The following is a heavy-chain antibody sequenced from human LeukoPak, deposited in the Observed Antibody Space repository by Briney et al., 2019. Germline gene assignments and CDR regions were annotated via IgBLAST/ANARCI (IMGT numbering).Heavy chain of an antibody. CDR2: ISYDGSNK. CDR3: AKDLGSYYGSGSKTGMDV. Sequence: GGSLRLSCAASGFTFSSYGMHWVRQAPGKGLEWVAVISYDGSNKYYADSVKGRFTISRDNSKNTLYLQMNSLRAEDTAVYYCAKDLGSYYGSGSKTGMDVWGQGTTVTVSS. J-gene: IGHJ6*02. V-gene: IGHV3-30*18. D-gene: IGHD3-10*01. CDR1: GFTFSSYG.